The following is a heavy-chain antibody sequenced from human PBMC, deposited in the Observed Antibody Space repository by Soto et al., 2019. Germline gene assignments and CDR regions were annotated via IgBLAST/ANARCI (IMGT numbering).Heavy chain of an antibody. V-gene: IGHV3-48*03. CDR2: ISSSGSTI. CDR1: GFTFSSYE. J-gene: IGHJ5*02. Sequence: GGSLRLSCAAPGFTFSSYEMNWVRQAPGKGLEWVSYISSSGSTIYYADSVKGRFTISRDNAKNSLYLQMNSLRAEDTAVYYCARGIVVVVAAIYRSNWFDHWGQGNLVTVSS. CDR3: ARGIVVVVAAIYRSNWFDH. D-gene: IGHD2-15*01.